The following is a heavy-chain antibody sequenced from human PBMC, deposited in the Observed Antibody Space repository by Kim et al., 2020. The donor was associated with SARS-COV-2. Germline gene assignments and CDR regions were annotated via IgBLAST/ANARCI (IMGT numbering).Heavy chain of an antibody. CDR2: LYSGGST. D-gene: IGHD3-10*01. CDR1: EFIVSSNY. V-gene: IGHV3-53*01. J-gene: IGHJ4*02. Sequence: GGSLRLSCAASEFIVSSNYMSWVSQAPEKGLEWVSVLYSGGSTYYADSVKGRFTISRDNSKNTLYLQMNSLRAEDTAVYYCARDFGEYYFDYWGQGTLVT. CDR3: ARDFGEYYFDY.